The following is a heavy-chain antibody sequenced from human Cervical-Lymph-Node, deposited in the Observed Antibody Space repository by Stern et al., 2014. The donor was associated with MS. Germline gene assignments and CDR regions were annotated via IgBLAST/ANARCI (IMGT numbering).Heavy chain of an antibody. CDR2: ISHSGST. J-gene: IGHJ6*02. V-gene: IGHV4-34*01. CDR3: ARGTPRYYYYGMDV. Sequence: QVQLQQWGAGLLKPSETLSLTCAVSGGSFSGYYWSWIRQPPGKGLEWIGEISHSGSTRYSPSLKRRVTISVATSLDQVSLKLSSVTAADTAVYYCARGTPRYYYYGMDVWGQGTTVTISS. CDR1: GGSFSGYY.